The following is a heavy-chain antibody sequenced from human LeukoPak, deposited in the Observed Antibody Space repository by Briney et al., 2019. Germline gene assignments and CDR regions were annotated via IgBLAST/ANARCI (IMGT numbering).Heavy chain of an antibody. J-gene: IGHJ4*02. D-gene: IGHD3-3*01. V-gene: IGHV3-66*01. Sequence: GGSLRLSCAASGFTVSSNYMSWVRQAPGKGLEWVSVIYSGGSTYYADSVKGRFTISRDNSKNTLHLQMNSLRAEDTAVYYCARERGFSPYYFDYWGQGTLVTVSS. CDR3: ARERGFSPYYFDY. CDR1: GFTVSSNY. CDR2: IYSGGST.